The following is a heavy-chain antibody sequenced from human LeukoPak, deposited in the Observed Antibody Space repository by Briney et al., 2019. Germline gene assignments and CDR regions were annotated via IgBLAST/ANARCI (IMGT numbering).Heavy chain of an antibody. D-gene: IGHD5-12*01. V-gene: IGHV3-23*01. Sequence: GGSLRLSCAASGFTFSSYVMSWVRPAPGKGLEWVSAISGSGGSTYYADSVKGRFTLSRDNSKNTLYLQMNSLRAEDTAVYYCAKGIVPRSPAGARPWDYWGQGTLVTVSS. CDR3: AKGIVPRSPAGARPWDY. J-gene: IGHJ4*02. CDR2: ISGSGGST. CDR1: GFTFSSYV.